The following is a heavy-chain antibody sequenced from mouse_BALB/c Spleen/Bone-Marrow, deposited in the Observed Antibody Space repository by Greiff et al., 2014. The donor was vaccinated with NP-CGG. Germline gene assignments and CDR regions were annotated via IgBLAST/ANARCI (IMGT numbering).Heavy chain of an antibody. CDR2: INPYNGAT. D-gene: IGHD2-4*01. CDR3: ANYDGGFAY. Sequence: VQLQQSGPELVKPGASVKISCKASGYSFTGYYMHWVKQSHVKSLEWVGRINPYNGATSYNQNFKDKASLTVDKSSSTAYMELHSLTSEDSAVYYCANYDGGFAYWGQGTLVTVPA. J-gene: IGHJ3*01. CDR1: GYSFTGYY. V-gene: IGHV1-31*01.